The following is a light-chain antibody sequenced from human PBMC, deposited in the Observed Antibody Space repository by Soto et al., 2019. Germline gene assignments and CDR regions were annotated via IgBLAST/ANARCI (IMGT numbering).Light chain of an antibody. CDR2: AAS. J-gene: IGKJ3*01. V-gene: IGKV1-39*01. CDR3: QQSYSTPIT. CDR1: QSISSY. Sequence: DIQMTQSPSSLSASVGDRVTITCRASQSISSYLNWYQQKPGKAPKLLIYAASSLQSGVQSRFSGSASGTDFTITISSLQPEDFATYYCQQSYSTPITFGPGTKVDIK.